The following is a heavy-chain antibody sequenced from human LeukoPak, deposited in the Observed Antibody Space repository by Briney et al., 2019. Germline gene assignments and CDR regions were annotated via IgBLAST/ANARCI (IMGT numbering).Heavy chain of an antibody. D-gene: IGHD3-22*01. CDR1: GGSISSYY. Sequence: SETLSLTCTVSGGSISSYYWSWIRQPPGKGLEWIGSIYYSGSTYYNPSLKSRVTISVDTSKNQFSLKLSSVTAADTAVYYCARVPEDDSSGFVRYNWFDPWGQGTLVTVSS. J-gene: IGHJ5*02. CDR3: ARVPEDDSSGFVRYNWFDP. V-gene: IGHV4-59*12. CDR2: IYYSGST.